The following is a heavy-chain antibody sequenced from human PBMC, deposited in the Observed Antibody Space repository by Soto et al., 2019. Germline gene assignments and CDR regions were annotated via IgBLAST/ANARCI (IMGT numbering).Heavy chain of an antibody. V-gene: IGHV4-31*03. CDR3: ARLGYYYYGMDV. J-gene: IGHJ6*02. CDR2: IYYSGST. D-gene: IGHD3-10*01. CDR1: GGSISSGGYY. Sequence: KTSETLSLTCTVSGGSISSGGYYWSWIRQHPGKGLEWIGYIYYSGSTYYNPSLKSRVTISVDTSKNQFSLKLSSVTAADTAVYYCARLGYYYYGMDVWGQGTTVTVSS.